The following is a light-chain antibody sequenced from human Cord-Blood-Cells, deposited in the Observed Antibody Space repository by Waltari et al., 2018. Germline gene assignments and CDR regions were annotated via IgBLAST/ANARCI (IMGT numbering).Light chain of an antibody. CDR1: QSISSY. V-gene: IGKV1-39*01. J-gene: IGKJ3*01. CDR2: AAS. Sequence: DIQMTQSPSSLSASVGDRVTITCRASQSISSYLNWYQQKPGKAPKLLSYAASSLQSGVPSRFSGSGSGTDCTLTISSLQPEDFATYYCQQSYSTLFTFGPGTKVDIK. CDR3: QQSYSTLFT.